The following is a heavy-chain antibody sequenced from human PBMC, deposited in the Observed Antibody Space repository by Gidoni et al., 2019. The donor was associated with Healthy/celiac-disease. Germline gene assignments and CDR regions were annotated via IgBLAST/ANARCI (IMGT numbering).Heavy chain of an antibody. CDR1: GFTFSSYG. CDR2: IWYDGSNK. CDR3: AREGGRYSSGWYIFDY. Sequence: QVQLVESGGGVVQPGRSLRLSCAASGFTFSSYGMHWVRQAPGKGLEWVAVIWYDGSNKYYADSGKGRFTISRDNSKNTLYLQMNSLRAEDTAVYYCAREGGRYSSGWYIFDYWGQGTLVTVSS. V-gene: IGHV3-33*01. D-gene: IGHD6-19*01. J-gene: IGHJ4*02.